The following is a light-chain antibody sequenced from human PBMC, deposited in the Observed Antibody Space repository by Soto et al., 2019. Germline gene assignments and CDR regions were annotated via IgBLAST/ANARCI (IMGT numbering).Light chain of an antibody. CDR1: QSIGSY. Sequence: RVTITCRGSQSIGSYLNWYQQKPGKAPKFLIYGASSLQTGVPSRFSGCGSGTDFALTIRSLQSEDFAPSYCRHRTTFGLGTKWIS. J-gene: IGKJ1*01. CDR3: RHRTT. V-gene: IGKV1-39*01. CDR2: GAS.